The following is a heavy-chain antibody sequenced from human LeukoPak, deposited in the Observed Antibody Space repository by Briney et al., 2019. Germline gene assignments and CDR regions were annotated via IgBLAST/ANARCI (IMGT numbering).Heavy chain of an antibody. D-gene: IGHD7-27*01. J-gene: IGHJ3*01. V-gene: IGHV3-23*01. CDR2: TGGGGNT. Sequence: GGSLRLSCSASGFTISIYAMSWVRQAPGKGLEWVSSTGGGGNTYYADSVKGRFTISRDNSKNTLYLQLNGLRAEDTALYYCAKHELTGDALDLWGQGTMVTVSS. CDR1: GFTISIYA. CDR3: AKHELTGDALDL.